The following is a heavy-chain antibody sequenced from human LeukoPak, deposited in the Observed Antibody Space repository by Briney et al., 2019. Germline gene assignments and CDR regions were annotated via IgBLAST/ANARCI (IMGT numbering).Heavy chain of an antibody. D-gene: IGHD4-17*01. CDR2: IYYSGNT. V-gene: IGHV4-39*01. Sequence: PSETLSLTCTVSGGSISSSSYYWGWIRQPPGKGLEWIGCIYYSGNTNYNPSLKNRVTISVDTSKNQFSLKLSSVTATDTAVYYCARQRYYGDYGGFDYWGQGTLVTVSS. CDR3: ARQRYYGDYGGFDY. J-gene: IGHJ4*02. CDR1: GGSISSSSYY.